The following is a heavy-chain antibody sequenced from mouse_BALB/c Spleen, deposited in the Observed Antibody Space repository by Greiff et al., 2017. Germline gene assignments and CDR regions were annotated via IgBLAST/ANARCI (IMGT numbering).Heavy chain of an antibody. V-gene: IGHV5-6*01. CDR2: ISSGGSYT. CDR3: ARHRSSYDAMDY. J-gene: IGHJ4*01. D-gene: IGHD1-1*01. CDR1: GFTFSSYG. Sequence: EVKVVESGGDLVKPGGSLKLSCAASGFTFSSYGMSWVRQTPDKRLEWVATISSGGSYTYYPDSVKGRFTISRDNAKNTLYLQMSSLKSEDTAMYYCARHRSSYDAMDYWGQGTSVTVSS.